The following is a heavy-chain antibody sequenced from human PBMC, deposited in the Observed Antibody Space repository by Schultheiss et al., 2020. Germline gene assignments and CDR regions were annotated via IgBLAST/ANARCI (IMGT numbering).Heavy chain of an antibody. J-gene: IGHJ4*02. V-gene: IGHV3-30*18. CDR1: GFTFDDYG. CDR2: ISYDGSNK. D-gene: IGHD3-3*01. Sequence: GGSLRLSCAASGFTFDDYGMSWVRQAPGKGLEWVAVISYDGSNKYYADSVKGRFTISRDNSKNTLYLQMNSLRAEDTAVYYCAKDNDFWSGYYDYWGQGTLVTVSS. CDR3: AKDNDFWSGYYDY.